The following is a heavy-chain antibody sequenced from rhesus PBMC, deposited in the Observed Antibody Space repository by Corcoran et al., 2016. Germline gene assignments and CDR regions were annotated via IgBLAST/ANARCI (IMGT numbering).Heavy chain of an antibody. J-gene: IGHJ4*01. D-gene: IGHD5-24*01. CDR2: ISYSGST. CDR1: GGSISDSYR. CDR3: ARGYSGYSLYFDY. Sequence: QVQLQESGPGVVKPSETLSLTCAVSGGSISDSYRWSWIRQPPGKGLEWIGYISYSGSTSYNPSLKSRVTISRDTSKNQFSLKRSSVTAADTAVYYCARGYSGYSLYFDYWGQGVLVTVSS. V-gene: IGHV4-122*02.